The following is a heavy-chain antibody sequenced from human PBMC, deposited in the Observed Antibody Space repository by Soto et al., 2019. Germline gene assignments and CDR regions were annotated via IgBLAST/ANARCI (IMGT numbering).Heavy chain of an antibody. Sequence: GGSLRLSCAASGFTFSSYSMNWVRQAPGKGLEWVSSISSSSSYIYYADSVKGRFTISRDNAKNSLYLQMNSLRAEDTAVYYCAKDQGLYYDFWSGYWPSFDYWGQGTLVTVSS. V-gene: IGHV3-21*04. CDR1: GFTFSSYS. CDR3: AKDQGLYYDFWSGYWPSFDY. D-gene: IGHD3-3*01. J-gene: IGHJ4*02. CDR2: ISSSSSYI.